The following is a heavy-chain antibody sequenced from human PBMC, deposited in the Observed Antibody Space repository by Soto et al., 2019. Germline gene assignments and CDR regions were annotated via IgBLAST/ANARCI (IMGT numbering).Heavy chain of an antibody. D-gene: IGHD4-17*01. CDR3: ARRYGPGFDY. V-gene: IGHV4-59*08. CDR2: IYYSGST. Sequence: QVQLQESGPGLVKPSEILSLTYTVSGGSVSSYYWSWIRQPPGKGLEWIGYIYYSGSTNYNPSLKSRVTISVDTSKNQFSLKLSSVTAADTAVYYCARRYGPGFDYWGQGTLVTVSS. CDR1: GGSVSSYY. J-gene: IGHJ4*02.